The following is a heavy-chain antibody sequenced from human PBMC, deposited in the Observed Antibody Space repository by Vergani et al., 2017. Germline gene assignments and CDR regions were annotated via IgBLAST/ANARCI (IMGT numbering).Heavy chain of an antibody. CDR3: ARDTYRRGFDI. D-gene: IGHD1-1*01. J-gene: IGHJ3*02. CDR1: GGSISSYY. V-gene: IGHV4-59*01. Sequence: QVQLQESGPGLVKPSQTLSLTCTVSGGSISSYYWSWIRQPPGKGLEWIGYIYYSGSTNYNPSLKSRVTISVDTSKNQFSLKLSSVTAADTAVYYCARDTYRRGFDIWGQGTMVTVSS. CDR2: IYYSGST.